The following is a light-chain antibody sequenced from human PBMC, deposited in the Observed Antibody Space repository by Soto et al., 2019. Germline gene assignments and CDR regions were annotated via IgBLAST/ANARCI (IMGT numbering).Light chain of an antibody. Sequence: DIQMTQSPSTLSAGIGDRVTITCRASQRISTYLNWYQQKPGKAPTLLIYAASSLQSGVPSRFSGGGSGTDFTLTIITLQPEDFATYFCQQCYSSPRTFGQGTKVEIK. CDR3: QQCYSSPRT. J-gene: IGKJ1*01. CDR1: QRISTY. V-gene: IGKV1-39*01. CDR2: AAS.